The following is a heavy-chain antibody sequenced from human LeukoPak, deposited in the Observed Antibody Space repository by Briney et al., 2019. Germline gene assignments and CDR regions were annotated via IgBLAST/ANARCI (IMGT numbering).Heavy chain of an antibody. D-gene: IGHD2-8*01. Sequence: RPGGSLRLSCAVSGFIFSNYGMQWVRQAPGKGLEWLALILSDGVNQYYTDSVRGRFTVSRDNSKSTLYLQMNSLRAEDTALYYCAKSLTTNIADLDYWGQGTLVAVSS. CDR2: ILSDGVNQ. V-gene: IGHV3-33*06. CDR1: GFIFSNYG. J-gene: IGHJ4*02. CDR3: AKSLTTNIADLDY.